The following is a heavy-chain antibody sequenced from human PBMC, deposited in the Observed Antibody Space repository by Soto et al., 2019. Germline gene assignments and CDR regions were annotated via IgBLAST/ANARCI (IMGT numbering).Heavy chain of an antibody. CDR2: IIPIFGTA. CDR1: GGTFSSYA. Sequence: QVQLVQSGAEVKKPGSSVTVSCKASGGTFSSYAISWVRQAPGQGLEWMGGIIPIFGTANYAQNFQGRVTITADESTSTAYMELSSLRSEDTAVYYCATVEMATISPQYDFDYWGQGTLVTVSS. CDR3: ATVEMATISPQYDFDY. J-gene: IGHJ4*02. V-gene: IGHV1-69*01. D-gene: IGHD5-12*01.